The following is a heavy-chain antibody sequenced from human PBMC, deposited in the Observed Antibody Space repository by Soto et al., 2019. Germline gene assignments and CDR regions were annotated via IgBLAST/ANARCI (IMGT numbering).Heavy chain of an antibody. CDR2: IYYSGST. CDR1: GGSISSSSYY. D-gene: IGHD6-19*01. J-gene: IGHJ5*02. V-gene: IGHV4-39*01. CDR3: ARTLGAVAGTFWFDP. Sequence: QLQLQESGPGLVKPSETLSLTCTVSGGSISSSSYYWGWIRQPPGKGLEWIGSIYYSGSTYYNPSLKSRVTISVDTSKNQFSLKLSSVTAADTAVYYCARTLGAVAGTFWFDPWGQGTLVTVSS.